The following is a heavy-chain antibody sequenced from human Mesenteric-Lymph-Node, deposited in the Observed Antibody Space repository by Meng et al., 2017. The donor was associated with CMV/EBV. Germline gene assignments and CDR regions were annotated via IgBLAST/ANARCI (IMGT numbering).Heavy chain of an antibody. CDR1: GFTFSSHG. V-gene: IGHV3-30-3*01. J-gene: IGHJ4*02. Sequence: ASGFTFSSHGMHWVRQAPGKGLEWVAVISYDGNNRYYADSVSDRFTISRDNSKNTLYLQMNSLRADDTAVYYCARESQRSAYQVDFWGQGTLVTVSS. CDR2: ISYDGNNR. CDR3: ARESQRSAYQVDF. D-gene: IGHD3-16*01.